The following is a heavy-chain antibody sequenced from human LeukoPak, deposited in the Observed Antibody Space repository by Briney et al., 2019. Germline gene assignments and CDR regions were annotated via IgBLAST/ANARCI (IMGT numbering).Heavy chain of an antibody. Sequence: SETLSLTCAVYGGSFGGYYWSWIRQPPGKGLEWIGEINHSGSTNYNPSLKSQVTISVDTSKNQFSLKLSSVTAADTAVYYCAREKRPGYYYGSGSYWAFDYWGQGTLVTVSS. V-gene: IGHV4-34*01. CDR1: GGSFGGYY. D-gene: IGHD3-10*01. J-gene: IGHJ4*02. CDR2: INHSGST. CDR3: AREKRPGYYYGSGSYWAFDY.